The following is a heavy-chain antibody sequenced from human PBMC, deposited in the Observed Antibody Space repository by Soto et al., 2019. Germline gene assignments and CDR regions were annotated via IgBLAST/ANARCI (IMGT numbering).Heavy chain of an antibody. D-gene: IGHD1-20*01. Sequence: SETLSLTCAVYGGSFSGYYWSWIRQPPGKGLEWIGEINHSGSTNYNPSLKSRVTISVDTSKNQFSLKLSSVTAADTAVYYCASSGITGTYYYGMDVWGQGTTVTVSS. V-gene: IGHV4-34*01. CDR1: GGSFSGYY. J-gene: IGHJ6*02. CDR2: INHSGST. CDR3: ASSGITGTYYYGMDV.